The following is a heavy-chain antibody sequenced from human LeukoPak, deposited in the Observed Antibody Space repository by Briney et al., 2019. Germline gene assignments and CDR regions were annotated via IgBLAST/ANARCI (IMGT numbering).Heavy chain of an antibody. CDR2: IWYDGSNK. V-gene: IGHV3-33*01. CDR1: GFTFSSYG. Sequence: GGSLRLSCAASGFTFSSYGMHWVRPAPGKGLGWVAVIWYDGSNKYYADSVKGRFTISRDNSKNTLYLQMNSLRAEDTAVYYCARVSTATTIHYCYGMDVWGKGTTVTVSS. CDR3: ARVSTATTIHYCYGMDV. D-gene: IGHD4-17*01. J-gene: IGHJ6*04.